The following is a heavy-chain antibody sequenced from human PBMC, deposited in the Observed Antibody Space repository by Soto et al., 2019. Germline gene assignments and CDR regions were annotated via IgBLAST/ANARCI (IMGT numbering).Heavy chain of an antibody. CDR1: GYTFTSYY. Sequence: ASVKVSCKASGYTFTSYYINWVRQATGQGLEWMGWMNPNSGNTGYAQKFQGRVTMTRNTSISTAYMELSSLRSEDTAVYYCARGGTRGRFLEWLLDYYYMDVWGKGTTVTVSS. J-gene: IGHJ6*03. CDR3: ARGGTRGRFLEWLLDYYYMDV. V-gene: IGHV1-8*01. CDR2: MNPNSGNT. D-gene: IGHD3-3*01.